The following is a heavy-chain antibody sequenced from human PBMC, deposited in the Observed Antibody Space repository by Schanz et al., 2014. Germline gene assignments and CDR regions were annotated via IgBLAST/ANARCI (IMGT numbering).Heavy chain of an antibody. CDR3: VKIGYTHWSLDD. CDR1: GFIFGDYA. D-gene: IGHD6-13*01. J-gene: IGHJ4*02. Sequence: VQLVESGGGVVQPGGSLRLSCAASGFIFGDYAIHWVRQAPGKGLEWVAAINQAASVQYYVDSVKGRFTISRDDAKNSHYLQMNSLRVEDTAVFYCVKIGYTHWSLDDWGQGILVTVSS. V-gene: IGHV3-7*01. CDR2: INQAASVQ.